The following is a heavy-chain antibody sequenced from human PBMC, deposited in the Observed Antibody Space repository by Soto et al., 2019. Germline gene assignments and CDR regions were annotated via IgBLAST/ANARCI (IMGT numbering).Heavy chain of an antibody. CDR1: GFTFSSYG. CDR3: ARGVGFCSSTNCSPGYYFDY. CDR2: ISRSGGYI. Sequence: PGGSLRLSCVASGFTFSSYGMNWVRQAPGKGLEWVSSISRSGGYIYYADSVKGRFTISRDNAKNSLYLQMNSLRAEDTAVYYCARGVGFCSSTNCSPGYYFDYWGQGALVTVSS. V-gene: IGHV3-21*06. D-gene: IGHD2-2*03. J-gene: IGHJ4*02.